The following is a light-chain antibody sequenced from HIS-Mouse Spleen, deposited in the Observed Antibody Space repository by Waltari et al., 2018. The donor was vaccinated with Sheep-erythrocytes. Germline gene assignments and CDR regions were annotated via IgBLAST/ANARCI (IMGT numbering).Light chain of an antibody. CDR2: DAS. Sequence: EIVLTQSPATLSLSPGERATLSCRASQSVSSYLAWYQQKPGQAPRLLIYDASNRATGIPARFSVSGSGTDFTLTISSLQAEDVAVYYCQQYYSTLLTFGGGTKVEIK. CDR3: QQYYSTLLT. J-gene: IGKJ4*01. CDR1: QSVSSY. V-gene: IGKV3-11*01.